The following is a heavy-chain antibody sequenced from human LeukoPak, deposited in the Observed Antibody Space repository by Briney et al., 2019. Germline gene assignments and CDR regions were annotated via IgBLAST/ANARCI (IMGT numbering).Heavy chain of an antibody. Sequence: GGSLRLSCAASGFTFSSYAMSWVRQAPGKALEWVSAISASGSSTYYADSAKGQFTISRDNSKNTLYLQMNSLRAEDTAVYYCATRNGVVPVEDYWGQGTLVTVSS. CDR2: ISASGSST. CDR3: ATRNGVVPVEDY. J-gene: IGHJ4*02. CDR1: GFTFSSYA. D-gene: IGHD2-2*01. V-gene: IGHV3-23*01.